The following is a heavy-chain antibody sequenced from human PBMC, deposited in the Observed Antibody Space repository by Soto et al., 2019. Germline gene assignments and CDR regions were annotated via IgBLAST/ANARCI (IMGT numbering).Heavy chain of an antibody. D-gene: IGHD2-15*01. CDR2: ISGNNYYI. V-gene: IGHV3-21*01. Sequence: GGSLRLSCAASGFTFSSYSMNWVRQAPGKGLEWVSFISGNNYYIYYADSVKGRFTISRDNAKNSLYLQMNSLRAEDTAVYYCARDCSGGSCPSGAFDIWGQGTMVTVSS. J-gene: IGHJ3*02. CDR3: ARDCSGGSCPSGAFDI. CDR1: GFTFSSYS.